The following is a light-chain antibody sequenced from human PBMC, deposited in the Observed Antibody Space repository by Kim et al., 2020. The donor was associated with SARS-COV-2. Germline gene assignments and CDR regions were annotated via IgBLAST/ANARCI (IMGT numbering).Light chain of an antibody. CDR3: QSYNRDNVI. J-gene: IGLJ2*01. CDR1: SGSIDDDY. Sequence: GKTVTISWYRSSGSIDDDYVQWYQQRPGGGPTTVIYEDDQRPSGVSDRFSGSIDNSSNSASLTISGLRTEDEADYYCQSYNRDNVIFGGGTQLTVL. CDR2: EDD. V-gene: IGLV6-57*03.